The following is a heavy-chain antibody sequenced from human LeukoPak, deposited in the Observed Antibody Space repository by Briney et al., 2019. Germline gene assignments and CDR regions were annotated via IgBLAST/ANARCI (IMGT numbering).Heavy chain of an antibody. Sequence: GGSLRLSCAASGFTFSSYSMNWVRQAPGKGLEWVAFIRYDGSNKYYADSVKGRFTISRDNSKNTLYLQMNSLRAEDTAVYYCAKDGSGSSGWYESYYYYYYMDVWGKGTTVTISS. J-gene: IGHJ6*03. CDR1: GFTFSSYS. V-gene: IGHV3-30*02. CDR3: AKDGSGSSGWYESYYYYYYMDV. D-gene: IGHD6-19*01. CDR2: IRYDGSNK.